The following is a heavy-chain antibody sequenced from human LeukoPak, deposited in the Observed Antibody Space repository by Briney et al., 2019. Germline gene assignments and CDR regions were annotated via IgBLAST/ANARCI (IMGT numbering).Heavy chain of an antibody. Sequence: SENLPLTCAVSGGSISSSHWWSWVRQPPGKRLEWIGEIYHSGSTNYNPSLKSRVTISVDKSRNHFSLKLSSVTAADTAVYYCARAPVTTPYYFDYWGQGTLVTVSS. CDR1: GGSISSSHW. D-gene: IGHD4-17*01. J-gene: IGHJ4*02. V-gene: IGHV4-4*02. CDR2: IYHSGST. CDR3: ARAPVTTPYYFDY.